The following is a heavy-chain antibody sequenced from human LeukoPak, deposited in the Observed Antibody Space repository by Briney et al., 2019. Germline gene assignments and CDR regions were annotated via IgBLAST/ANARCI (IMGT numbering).Heavy chain of an antibody. Sequence: SVKASCKASGGTFSSYAISWVRQAPGQGLEWMARIIPIFGTANFAQKFQGRVTITTDKSTSTAYMELSSLRSEDTALYYCARDAPPGVRGVIRWFDPWGQGTLVTVSS. V-gene: IGHV1-69*05. CDR3: ARDAPPGVRGVIRWFDP. J-gene: IGHJ5*02. CDR1: GGTFSSYA. D-gene: IGHD3-10*01. CDR2: IIPIFGTA.